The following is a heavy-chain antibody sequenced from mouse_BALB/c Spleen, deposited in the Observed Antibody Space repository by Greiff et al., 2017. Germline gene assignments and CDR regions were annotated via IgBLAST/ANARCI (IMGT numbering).Heavy chain of an antibody. D-gene: IGHD1-1*01. J-gene: IGHJ2*01. CDR2: ISSGGSYT. V-gene: IGHV5-6*02. Sequence: DVMLVESGGDLVKPGGSLKLSCAASGFTFSSYGMSWVRQTPDKRLEWVATISSGGSYTYYPDSVKGRFTISRDNAKNTLYLQMSSLKSEDTAMYYCARHNYGYFDYWGQGTTLTVSS. CDR3: ARHNYGYFDY. CDR1: GFTFSSYG.